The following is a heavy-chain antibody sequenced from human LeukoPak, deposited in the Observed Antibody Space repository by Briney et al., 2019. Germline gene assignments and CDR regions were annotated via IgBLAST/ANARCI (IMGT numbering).Heavy chain of an antibody. Sequence: GGSLRLSCAASGFTFDDSAMHWVRQGPGKGVEWVANIKQDGSEKYYVDSVKGRFTISRDNAKNSLYLQMNSLRAEDTAVYYCARSRGWPPYYFDYWGQGTLVTVSS. V-gene: IGHV3-7*01. J-gene: IGHJ4*02. CDR3: ARSRGWPPYYFDY. CDR2: IKQDGSEK. CDR1: GFTFDDSA. D-gene: IGHD6-19*01.